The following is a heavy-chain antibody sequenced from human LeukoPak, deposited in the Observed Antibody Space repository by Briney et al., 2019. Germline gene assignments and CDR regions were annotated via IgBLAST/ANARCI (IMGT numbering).Heavy chain of an antibody. CDR3: AREAGVRWPFDY. V-gene: IGHV4-38-2*02. CDR2: IYHSGST. Sequence: SSETLSLTCTVSGYSISSDYYWGCIRQSPGKGLEWIASIYHSGSTYYNPSLKSRVTISIDTSKNQFSLKLTSVTAADTAVYYCAREAGVRWPFDYWGQGTLVTVSS. J-gene: IGHJ4*02. D-gene: IGHD2-15*01. CDR1: GYSISSDYY.